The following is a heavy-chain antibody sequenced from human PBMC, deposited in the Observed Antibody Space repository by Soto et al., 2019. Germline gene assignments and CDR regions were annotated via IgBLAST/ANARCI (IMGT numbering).Heavy chain of an antibody. J-gene: IGHJ4*02. Sequence: QVQLVESGGGVVQPGRSLRLSCAASGFTFSSYAIHWVRQAPGKGLEWVAVMSYDGSHKYYAESVKGRFTVSRDNSKNTLYLQMNSLRGEDTAVYYCAKGATFDYWGQGTLVTVSS. CDR2: MSYDGSHK. CDR3: AKGATFDY. CDR1: GFTFSSYA. V-gene: IGHV3-30-3*01.